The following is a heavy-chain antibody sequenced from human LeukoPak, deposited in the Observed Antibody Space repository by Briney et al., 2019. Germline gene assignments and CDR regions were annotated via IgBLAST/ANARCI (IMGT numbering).Heavy chain of an antibody. J-gene: IGHJ4*02. CDR1: GGPISSSSYY. CDR3: AKIYQDSCAYHCAPDY. Sequence: PSETLSLTCTVSGGPISSSSYYWGWIRQPPGKGLEWIGSIYYSGSTYYNPSLKSRVTISVDTSKNQFSLKLSSVTAADTAVYYCAKIYQDSCAYHCAPDYWGQGTLVTVSS. D-gene: IGHD3-22*01. V-gene: IGHV4-39*07. CDR2: IYYSGST.